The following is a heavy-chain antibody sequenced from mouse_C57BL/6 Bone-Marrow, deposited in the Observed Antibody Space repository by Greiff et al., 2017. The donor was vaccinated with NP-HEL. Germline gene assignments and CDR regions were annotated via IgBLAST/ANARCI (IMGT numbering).Heavy chain of an antibody. CDR3: AKGYYDPYAMDY. D-gene: IGHD2-4*01. CDR1: GYSFTGYY. J-gene: IGHJ4*01. Sequence: EVQLVESGPELVKPGASVKISCKASGYSFTGYYMNWVKQSPEKSLEWIGEINPSTGGTTYNQKFKAKATLTVDKSSSTAYMLLKSLTSEDSAVXCCAKGYYDPYAMDYWGQGTSVTVSS. V-gene: IGHV1-42*01. CDR2: INPSTGGT.